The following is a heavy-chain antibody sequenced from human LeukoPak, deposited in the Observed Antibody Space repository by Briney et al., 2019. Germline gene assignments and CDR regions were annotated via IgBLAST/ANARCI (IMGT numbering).Heavy chain of an antibody. CDR2: IKHDGSEK. CDR3: AKLVVITATQWYFDL. CDR1: GFTFNSYW. J-gene: IGHJ2*01. D-gene: IGHD2-15*01. Sequence: GGSLRLSCAASGFTFNSYWMGWLRQAPGKGLDWVANIKHDGSEKYYLDSGNGRFTISRDNAKNSLYIQMNSLRAEDTAVYYCAKLVVITATQWYFDLWGRGTLVTVSS. V-gene: IGHV3-7*03.